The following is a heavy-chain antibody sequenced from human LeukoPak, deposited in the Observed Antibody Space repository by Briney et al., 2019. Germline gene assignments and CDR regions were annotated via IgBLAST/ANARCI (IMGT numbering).Heavy chain of an antibody. CDR1: GYTFTRYD. CDR3: ARANGDLDY. J-gene: IGHJ4*02. V-gene: IGHV1-8*03. CDR2: INPNSGNR. D-gene: IGHD4-17*01. Sequence: GASVKVSCKASGYTFTRYDINWVRQATGQGLEWMGWINPNSGNRGYAQKFQGRVSITRDTSINTAYMELSSLRPDDTAVYYCARANGDLDYWGQGTLVTVSS.